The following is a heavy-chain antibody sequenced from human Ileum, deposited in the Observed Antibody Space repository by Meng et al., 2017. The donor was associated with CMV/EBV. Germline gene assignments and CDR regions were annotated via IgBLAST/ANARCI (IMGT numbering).Heavy chain of an antibody. CDR1: GFSLSTSGVG. CDR2: IYWNDGE. CDR3: ARLNDFWSGHLDYFDY. J-gene: IGHJ4*02. Sequence: SGPTLVKPTQTLTLTCTFSGFSLSTSGVGVGWIRQPPGKALEWLALIYWNDGERYRPSLKSRLTITKDTSKNQVVLTMTNMDPVDTATYYCARLNDFWSGHLDYFDYWGQGTLVTVSS. D-gene: IGHD3-3*01. V-gene: IGHV2-5*01.